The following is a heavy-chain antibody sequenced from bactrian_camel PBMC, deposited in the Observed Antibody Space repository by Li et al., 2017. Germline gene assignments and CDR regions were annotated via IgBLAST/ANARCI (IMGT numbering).Heavy chain of an antibody. CDR3: AASIPCLPNWNETRTYNY. CDR2: INSGGTST. D-gene: IGHD8*01. V-gene: IGHV3S40*01. J-gene: IGHJ4*01. CDR1: GFGFDNYN. Sequence: VQLVESGGGLVHPGGSLRLSCVASGFGFDNYNMNWVRQAPGKGLEWVSSINSGGTSTYYADSVKGRFTISRDNAKTTLYLEMNSLKPEDTAVYYCAASIPCLPNWNETRTYNYWGQGTQVTVS.